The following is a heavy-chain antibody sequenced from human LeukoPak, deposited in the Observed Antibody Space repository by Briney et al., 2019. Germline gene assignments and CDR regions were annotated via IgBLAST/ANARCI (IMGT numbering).Heavy chain of an antibody. CDR3: ARVRSGYCSGTSCPHGPFDI. J-gene: IGHJ3*02. CDR1: GFTFSSYS. V-gene: IGHV3-21*01. D-gene: IGHD2-2*01. CDR2: IGSTSSYL. Sequence: GGSLRLSCAAPGFTFSSYSMTWVRQAPGRGLEWVSSIGSTSSYLYYGDSVKGRFTISRDNAKNSLYLQMSSLRAEDTAVYYCARVRSGYCSGTSCPHGPFDIWGQGTMVTVSS.